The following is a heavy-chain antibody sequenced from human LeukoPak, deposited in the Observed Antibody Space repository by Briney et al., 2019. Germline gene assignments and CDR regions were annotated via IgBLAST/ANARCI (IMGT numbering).Heavy chain of an antibody. CDR1: GGSISSYY. CDR2: IYTSGTI. V-gene: IGHV4-4*07. D-gene: IGHD3-10*01. J-gene: IGHJ5*02. Sequence: SETLSLTCTVSGGSISSYYWSWIRQPAGTALEWIGRIYTSGTITYNPSLKSRVTISVDTSKNQFSLKLSSVTAADTAVYYCARDSGTTGEVKFDPWGQGTLVTVSS. CDR3: ARDSGTTGEVKFDP.